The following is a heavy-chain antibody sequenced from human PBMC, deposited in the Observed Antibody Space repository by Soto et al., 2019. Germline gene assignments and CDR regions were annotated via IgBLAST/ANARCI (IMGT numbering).Heavy chain of an antibody. Sequence: PGGSLRLSCAVSGFTFSDYWMSWVRQAPGKGLEWVANIKQDGNEKYYVDSVKGRFTISRDNAKNSLYLQMNSLRAEETAVYYFSRFLGSRAWYSLGDSFDTWGKGPMVTAS. J-gene: IGHJ3*02. D-gene: IGHD6-19*01. V-gene: IGHV3-7*01. CDR1: GFTFSDYW. CDR3: SRFLGSRAWYSLGDSFDT. CDR2: IKQDGNEK.